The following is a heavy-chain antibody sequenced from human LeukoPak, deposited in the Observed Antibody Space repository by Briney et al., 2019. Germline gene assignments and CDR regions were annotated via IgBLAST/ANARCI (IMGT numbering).Heavy chain of an antibody. CDR2: INPNSGGT. Sequence: GASVKVSCKASGYTFTGYYMHWVRQAPGQGLEWMGWINPNSGGTNYAQKFQGRVTMTRDTSISTAYMELSRLRSDDTAVYYCAVRSGGYSGYGTNWYFDLWGRGTLVTVSS. D-gene: IGHD5-12*01. CDR3: AVRSGGYSGYGTNWYFDL. CDR1: GYTFTGYY. V-gene: IGHV1-2*02. J-gene: IGHJ2*01.